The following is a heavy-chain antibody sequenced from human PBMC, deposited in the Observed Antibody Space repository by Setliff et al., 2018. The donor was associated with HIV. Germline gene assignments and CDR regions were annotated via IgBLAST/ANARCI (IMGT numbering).Heavy chain of an antibody. CDR3: ASEGDYDILTD. CDR1: GFTFRNFW. V-gene: IGHV3-7*01. D-gene: IGHD3-9*01. J-gene: IGHJ4*02. CDR2: IKRDGSEK. Sequence: PGGSLRLSCTASGFTFRNFWMSWVRQAPGKGLEWVANIKRDGSEKHHVDSVKGRFTISRDNAKNSLFLQMNTLRAEDTAVSYCASEGDYDILTDWGQETQVTVSS.